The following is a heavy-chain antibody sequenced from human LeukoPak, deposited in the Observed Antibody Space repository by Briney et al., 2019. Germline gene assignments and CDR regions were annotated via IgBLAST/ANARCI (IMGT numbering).Heavy chain of an antibody. CDR3: AINIVVVPAAMRGGDY. V-gene: IGHV3-23*01. CDR1: GFTFSSYA. J-gene: IGHJ4*02. CDR2: ISGSGGST. Sequence: GGSLRLSCAASGFTFSSYAMSWVRQAPGKGLEWASGISGSGGSTYYADAVNGRFTISRDNSKNTLYLQMNSLRAEDTAVYYCAINIVVVPAAMRGGDYWGQGTLVTVSS. D-gene: IGHD2-2*01.